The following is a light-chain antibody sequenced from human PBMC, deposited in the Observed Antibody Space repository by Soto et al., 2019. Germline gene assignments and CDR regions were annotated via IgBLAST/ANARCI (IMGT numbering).Light chain of an antibody. J-gene: IGKJ1*01. CDR3: QQYTMYAA. CDR1: RSIKSW. Sequence: DIQMTQSPSTLSANVGDTVTITCRASRSIKSWLAWYQQKPGQAPKLLISKASSLENGVPARFSGSGSGTEFTLTISSLQPDDFGTYYCQQYTMYAAFGQGTKV. CDR2: KAS. V-gene: IGKV1-5*03.